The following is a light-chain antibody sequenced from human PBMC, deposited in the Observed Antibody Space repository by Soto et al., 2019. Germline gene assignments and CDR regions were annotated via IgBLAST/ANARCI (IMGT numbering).Light chain of an antibody. V-gene: IGKV1-39*01. CDR3: QQTYSTFVS. J-gene: IGKJ4*01. CDR1: QNIDMY. CDR2: GAS. Sequence: DIHMTQSPSSLSASVGDTVTITCRASQNIDMYLNWYQQKPGKAPRVLISGASNLQSGVPSRFSGSGSGTDFTLTISSLQSEDFGTYYCQQTYSTFVSFGGGTKVEMK.